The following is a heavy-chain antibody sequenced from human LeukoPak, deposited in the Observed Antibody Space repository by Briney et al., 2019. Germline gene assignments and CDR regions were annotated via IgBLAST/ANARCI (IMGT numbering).Heavy chain of an antibody. D-gene: IGHD3-10*01. CDR1: GFTFSIYS. J-gene: IGHJ4*02. Sequence: GGSLRLSCAVWGFTFSIYSMNGVRRAPGKGLEGGSSISRSRSYIYYADSAKGRFTISRHDAENSLYLRMNTLRSEHTALFYWARYFGSGSYPYWGEGTLVTVSS. V-gene: IGHV3-21*01. CDR3: ARYFGSGSYPY. CDR2: ISRSRSYI.